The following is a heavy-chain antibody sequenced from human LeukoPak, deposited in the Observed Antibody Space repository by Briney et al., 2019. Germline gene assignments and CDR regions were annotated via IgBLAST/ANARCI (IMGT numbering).Heavy chain of an antibody. D-gene: IGHD5-12*01. CDR2: IYHSGST. CDR3: ARKVRYLATIRYYYYMDV. V-gene: IGHV4-38-2*02. Sequence: SETLSLTCTVSGYSISSGYYWGWIRRPPGKGLEWIGSIYHSGSTYYNPSLKSRVTISVDTSKNQFSLKLSSVTAADTAVYYCARKVRYLATIRYYYYMDVWGKGTTVTVSS. J-gene: IGHJ6*03. CDR1: GYSISSGYY.